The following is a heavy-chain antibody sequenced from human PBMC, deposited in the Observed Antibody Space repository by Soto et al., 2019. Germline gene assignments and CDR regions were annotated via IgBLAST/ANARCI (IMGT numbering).Heavy chain of an antibody. J-gene: IGHJ4*02. V-gene: IGHV1-2*04. Sequence: EASVKVSFKASGYTFTDYYVHWVRQAPGQGLEWMGWISPNTGGTNYAQKFQDWVTMTRDTSTNTVYMELIRLRSDDTVVYFCARGSNWLPSPKLDYWGQGTLVTVSS. CDR2: ISPNTGGT. D-gene: IGHD7-27*01. CDR1: GYTFTDYY. CDR3: ARGSNWLPSPKLDY.